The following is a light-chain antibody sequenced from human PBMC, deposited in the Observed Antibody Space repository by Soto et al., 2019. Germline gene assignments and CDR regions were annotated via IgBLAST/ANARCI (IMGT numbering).Light chain of an antibody. CDR3: HQYNNWPQT. CDR2: GAS. V-gene: IGKV3-15*01. J-gene: IGKJ4*01. Sequence: IVLTQSPAALSVSPGERVSLSCRASQSVSDDLAWYQQKPGKAPRLVIHGASTRATDFPARFSGRGSGTEFTLTISSLQSEDFGVYFCHQYNNWPQTFGGGTKVDIK. CDR1: QSVSDD.